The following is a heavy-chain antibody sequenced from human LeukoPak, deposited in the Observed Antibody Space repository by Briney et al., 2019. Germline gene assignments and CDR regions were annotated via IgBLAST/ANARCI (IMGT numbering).Heavy chain of an antibody. CDR3: AKDQRWLQWVDY. D-gene: IGHD5-24*01. J-gene: IGHJ4*02. Sequence: PGGSLRLSCAASGFTFSSYSMNWVRQAPGKGLEWVAVISYDGRNKYYADSVKGRFTISRDNSKNTLYLQMNSLRAEDTAVYYCAKDQRWLQWVDYWGQGTLVTVSS. CDR1: GFTFSSYS. V-gene: IGHV3-30*18. CDR2: ISYDGRNK.